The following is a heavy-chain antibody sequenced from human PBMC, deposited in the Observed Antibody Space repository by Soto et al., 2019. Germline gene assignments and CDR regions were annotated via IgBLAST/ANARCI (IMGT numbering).Heavy chain of an antibody. Sequence: QVQLQESGPGLVKPSQTLSLTCTVSGGSISSGGYYWSWIRQHPGKGLEWIGYIYYSGSTYYNPSLKSRVTISADTSKNQFTLKLSSVTDADTAVYYCARDSSYGDYGGAFDIWGQGTMVTVSS. CDR2: IYYSGST. CDR1: GGSISSGGYY. D-gene: IGHD4-17*01. CDR3: ARDSSYGDYGGAFDI. V-gene: IGHV4-31*03. J-gene: IGHJ3*02.